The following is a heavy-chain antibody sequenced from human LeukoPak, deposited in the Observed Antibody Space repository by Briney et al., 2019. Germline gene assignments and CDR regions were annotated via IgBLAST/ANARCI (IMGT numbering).Heavy chain of an antibody. CDR3: VGSGWYGYFDY. V-gene: IGHV3-53*01. CDR2: IYSGGSI. J-gene: IGHJ4*02. CDR1: GLTVSSNY. D-gene: IGHD6-19*01. Sequence: GGSLRLSCAASGLTVSSNYMNWVRQAPGKGLEWVSIIYSGGSIYYAGSVKGRFTIPRDNSKNTLYLQMNSLRAEDTAVYYCVGSGWYGYFDYWGQGSLVTVSS.